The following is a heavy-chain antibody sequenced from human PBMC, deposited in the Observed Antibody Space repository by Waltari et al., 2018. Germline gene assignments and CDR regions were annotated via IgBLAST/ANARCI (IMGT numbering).Heavy chain of an antibody. CDR2: IIPMFGTV. V-gene: IGHV1-69*15. CDR3: AREISDDILTGYYLDY. Sequence: QVQLVQSGAEVRKPGSSVKVSCKASIGTFSIYAVTWGRQAPGQGLEWMGRIIPMFGTVKYAQKFQGRVSITADESTNTAYMELSSLRSEDTAVYYCAREISDDILTGYYLDYWGQGTLVTVSS. CDR1: IGTFSIYA. D-gene: IGHD3-9*01. J-gene: IGHJ4*02.